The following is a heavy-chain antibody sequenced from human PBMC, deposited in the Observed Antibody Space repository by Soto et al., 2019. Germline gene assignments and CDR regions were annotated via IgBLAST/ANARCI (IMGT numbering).Heavy chain of an antibody. Sequence: PGGSLRLSCAASGFTFSSYGMHWVRQAPGKGLEWVAVISYDGSNKYYADSVKGRFTISRDNSKNTLYLQMNSLRAEDTAVYYCAKETEKYYYGSGLDYWGQGTLVTVSS. D-gene: IGHD3-10*01. V-gene: IGHV3-30*18. CDR1: GFTFSSYG. CDR2: ISYDGSNK. CDR3: AKETEKYYYGSGLDY. J-gene: IGHJ4*02.